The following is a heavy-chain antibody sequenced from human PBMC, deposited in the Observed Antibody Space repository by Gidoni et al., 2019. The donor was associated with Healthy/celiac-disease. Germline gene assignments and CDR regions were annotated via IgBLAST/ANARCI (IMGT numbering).Heavy chain of an antibody. CDR3: ARVSSSTSYTYYYYYYMDV. CDR1: GFTFSRSW. D-gene: IGHD2-2*01. V-gene: IGHV3-7*01. CDR2: IKQDGSEK. Sequence: EVQLVESGGGLVQPGGSLRLSCAASGFTFSRSWLSWVRQAPGKGLEWVANIKQDGSEKYYVDSVKGRFTISRDNAKNSLYLQMNSLRAEDTAVYYCARVSSSTSYTYYYYYYMDVWGKGTTVTVSS. J-gene: IGHJ6*03.